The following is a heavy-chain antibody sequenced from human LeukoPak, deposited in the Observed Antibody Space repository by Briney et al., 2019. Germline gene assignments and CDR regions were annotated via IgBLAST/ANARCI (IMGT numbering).Heavy chain of an antibody. Sequence: PGGSPRLSCAASGFSFSTFAMNWVRQAPGKGLEGVSTITGSGDSTYYADSVKGRFTISRDNSKNTLFLQMNSLRAEGPAVYYCAKTPRSGFPYYGMDVWGQGTTVTVSS. CDR2: ITGSGDST. CDR1: GFSFSTFA. CDR3: AKTPRSGFPYYGMDV. D-gene: IGHD3-10*01. J-gene: IGHJ6*02. V-gene: IGHV3-23*01.